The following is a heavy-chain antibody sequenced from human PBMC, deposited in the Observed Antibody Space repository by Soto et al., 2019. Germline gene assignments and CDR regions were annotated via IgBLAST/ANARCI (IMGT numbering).Heavy chain of an antibody. V-gene: IGHV4-34*01. J-gene: IGHJ2*01. CDR2: INHSGST. CDR3: ARANGDYDWYFDL. CDR1: GGSFSGYY. Sequence: SETLSLTCAVYGGSFSGYYWSWIRQPPGKGLEWIGEINHSGSTNYNPSLKSRVTISVDTSKNQFSLKLSSVTAADTAVYYCARANGDYDWYFDLWGRGTLVTVSS. D-gene: IGHD4-17*01.